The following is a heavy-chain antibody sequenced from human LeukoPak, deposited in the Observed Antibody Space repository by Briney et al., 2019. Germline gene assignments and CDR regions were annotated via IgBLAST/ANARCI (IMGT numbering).Heavy chain of an antibody. D-gene: IGHD3-22*01. CDR2: ISYDGTNK. V-gene: IGHV3-30-3*01. CDR1: GFTFSNYA. CDR3: ARAPMSYDSSGFGGAFDI. Sequence: GGSLKLSCAASGFTFSNYAMHWVRQTPGKGLEWVAVISYDGTNKYYADSVKGRFTISRDNSKNTMYLQMNSLRAEDTAMYYCARAPMSYDSSGFGGAFDIWGQGTMVTVSS. J-gene: IGHJ3*02.